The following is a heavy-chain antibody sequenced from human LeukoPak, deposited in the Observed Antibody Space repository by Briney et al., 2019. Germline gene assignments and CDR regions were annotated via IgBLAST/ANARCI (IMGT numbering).Heavy chain of an antibody. CDR2: FSNSGET. D-gene: IGHD4-23*01. J-gene: IGHJ4*02. CDR3: AKDLRLSVGTSPFDY. Sequence: GGSLRLSCAASGFTFSTYAMAWVRQAPGKGLEWVSAFSNSGETHYADSVKGRFTISRDNSKNTLYLQMDSLRADDTALYYCAKDLRLSVGTSPFDYWGQGTLVTVSS. V-gene: IGHV3-23*01. CDR1: GFTFSTYA.